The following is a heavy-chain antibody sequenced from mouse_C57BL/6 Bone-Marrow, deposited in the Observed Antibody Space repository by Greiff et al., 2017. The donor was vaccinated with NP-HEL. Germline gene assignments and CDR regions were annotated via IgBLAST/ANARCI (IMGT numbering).Heavy chain of an antibody. V-gene: IGHV1-69*01. J-gene: IGHJ2*01. CDR1: GYTFTSYW. Sequence: QVQLQQPGAELVMPGASVKLSCKASGYTFTSYWMHWVKQRPGQGLEWIGEIDPSDSYTNYNQKFKGKSTLTVDKSSSTAYMQLSSLTSEDSAVYYCARDSYGNYCLFDYWGQGTTLTVSS. CDR3: ARDSYGNYCLFDY. D-gene: IGHD2-1*01. CDR2: IDPSDSYT.